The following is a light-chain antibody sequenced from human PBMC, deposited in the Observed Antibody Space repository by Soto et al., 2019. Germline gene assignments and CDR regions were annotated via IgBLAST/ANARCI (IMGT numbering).Light chain of an antibody. V-gene: IGKV1-39*01. Sequence: DIQMTQSPSSLSASVGDRVTITCRATQSIRSYLNWYQQKPGKAPKVLIYAASSLQSGVPSRFSGSGSGTDFTLTISSLQPEDFATYYCQQRDSTPITFGQGTRLEIK. CDR1: QSIRSY. CDR3: QQRDSTPIT. J-gene: IGKJ5*01. CDR2: AAS.